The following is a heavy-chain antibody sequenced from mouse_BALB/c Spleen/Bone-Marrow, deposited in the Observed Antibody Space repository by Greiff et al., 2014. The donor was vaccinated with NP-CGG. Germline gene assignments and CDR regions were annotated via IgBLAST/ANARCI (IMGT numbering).Heavy chain of an antibody. V-gene: IGHV1S29*02. D-gene: IGHD2-3*01. CDR2: IYPYNGGT. Sequence: EVQVVESGPELVKPGASVKISCKASGYTFTDYNMHWVKQSHGKSLEWIGYIYPYNGGTVYKQKFKSKATLTVDNSSSTANMELRSLTSEDSAVYYCARGAAYGYYLGLAYWSQGTLVTVSA. CDR1: GYTFTDYN. CDR3: ARGAAYGYYLGLAY. J-gene: IGHJ3*01.